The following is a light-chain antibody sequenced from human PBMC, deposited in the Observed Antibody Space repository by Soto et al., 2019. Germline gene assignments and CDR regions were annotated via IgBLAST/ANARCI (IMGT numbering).Light chain of an antibody. CDR1: QTILSY. V-gene: IGKV1-39*01. Sequence: DIRMTQSPSSLSASVGDRVTITCRASQTILSYLNWYQQKPGQAPKVLIYAASTLQSGVPSRFSGSGSGTDFPLTISSLQPEDFATYYCHQSYRIPWTFGQGTKVEIK. J-gene: IGKJ1*01. CDR2: AAS. CDR3: HQSYRIPWT.